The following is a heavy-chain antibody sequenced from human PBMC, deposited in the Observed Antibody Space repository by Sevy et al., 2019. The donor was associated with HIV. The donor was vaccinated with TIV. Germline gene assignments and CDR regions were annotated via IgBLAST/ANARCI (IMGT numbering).Heavy chain of an antibody. D-gene: IGHD6-19*01. CDR1: GFTFSSYA. CDR2: ISYDGSNK. Sequence: GGSLRLSCAASGFTFSSYAMHWVRQAPGKGLEWVAVISYDGSNKYYADSVKGRFTISRDNSKITLYLQMNSLRAEDTAVYYCARDLARKAVAGEFDPWGQGTLVTVSS. CDR3: ARDLARKAVAGEFDP. J-gene: IGHJ5*02. V-gene: IGHV3-30-3*01.